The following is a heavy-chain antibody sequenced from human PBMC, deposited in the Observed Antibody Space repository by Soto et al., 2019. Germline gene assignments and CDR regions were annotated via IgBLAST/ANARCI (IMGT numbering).Heavy chain of an antibody. Sequence: EVHLVESGGGSVQPGGSLRLSCVASGITFSGYWMHWVRKVPGKGLVWVARVDSDGSGTSYAESVKGRFTISRHNAKNTLYLQMNSLRVEDTAVYYCATVFEHWGQGIPVTVSS. CDR2: VDSDGSGT. CDR3: ATVFEH. V-gene: IGHV3-74*01. CDR1: GITFSGYW. J-gene: IGHJ4*02.